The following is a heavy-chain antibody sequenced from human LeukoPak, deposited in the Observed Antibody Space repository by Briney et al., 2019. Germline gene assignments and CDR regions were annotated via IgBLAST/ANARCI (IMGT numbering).Heavy chain of an antibody. D-gene: IGHD3-9*01. CDR2: IYHSGKT. CDR3: ASAYYDILGGHFDY. J-gene: IGHJ4*02. CDR1: GYSINSGYY. Sequence: ASETLSLTCKVSGYSINSGYYWGWIRQPPGKGLEWIGSIYHSGKTYYNPSLKSRVTISVDTSKNQFSLKVTSVTAADTAVYYCASAYYDILGGHFDYWGQGTLVTVSS. V-gene: IGHV4-38-2*02.